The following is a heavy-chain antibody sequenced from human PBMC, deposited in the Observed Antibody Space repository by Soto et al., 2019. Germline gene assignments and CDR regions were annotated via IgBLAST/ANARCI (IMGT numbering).Heavy chain of an antibody. CDR2: IYSGGST. CDR3: ARDFGLDLIAAFDI. Sequence: GGSLRLSCAASGFTVSSNYMSWVRQAPGKGLEWVSVIYSGGSTYYADSVKGRFTISRDNSKNTLYLQMNSLRAEDTAVYYCARDFGLDLIAAFDIWGQGKMVTVS. D-gene: IGHD1-1*01. J-gene: IGHJ3*02. CDR1: GFTVSSNY. V-gene: IGHV3-66*01.